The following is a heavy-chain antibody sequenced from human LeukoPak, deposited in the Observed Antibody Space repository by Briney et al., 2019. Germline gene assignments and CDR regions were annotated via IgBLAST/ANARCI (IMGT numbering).Heavy chain of an antibody. CDR1: GFTFSSYA. CDR3: ARENGALRFLEWLSYFDY. V-gene: IGHV3-30*04. D-gene: IGHD3-3*01. CDR2: ISYDGSNK. J-gene: IGHJ4*02. Sequence: SGGSLRLSCAASGFTFSSYAMHWVRQAPGKGLEWVAVISYDGSNKYYADSVKGRFTISRDNSKNTLYLQMNSLRAEDTAVYYCARENGALRFLEWLSYFDYWGQGTLVTVSS.